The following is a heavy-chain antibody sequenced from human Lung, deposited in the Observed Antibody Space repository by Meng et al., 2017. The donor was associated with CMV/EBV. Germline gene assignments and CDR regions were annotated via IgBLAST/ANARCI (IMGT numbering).Heavy chain of an antibody. V-gene: IGHV3-21*01. CDR1: GFTFSSYS. J-gene: IGHJ4*02. CDR2: ISSSSSYI. CDR3: ARATGGDY. Sequence: ETLSLTCAASGFTFSSYSMNWVRQAPGKGLEWVSSISSSSSYIYYADSVKGRFTISRDNAKNSPYLQMNSLRAEDTAVYYCARATGGDYWGQGTLVTVSS. D-gene: IGHD4-11*01.